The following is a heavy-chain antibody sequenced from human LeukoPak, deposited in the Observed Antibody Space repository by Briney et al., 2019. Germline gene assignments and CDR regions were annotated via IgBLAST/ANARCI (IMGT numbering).Heavy chain of an antibody. CDR1: GFTFGSNW. CDR2: INQDGSVR. D-gene: IGHD3-9*01. J-gene: IGHJ4*02. V-gene: IGHV3-7*01. CDR3: ARDPSTASAWFYFDL. Sequence: PGGSLRLSCAASGFTFGSNWMSWVRQAPGKGLEWVAQINQDGSVRYYVDSVKGRFTISRDNTKNSLYLQMNNLRVDDTAIYYCARDPSTASAWFYFDLWGQGTLVTVSS.